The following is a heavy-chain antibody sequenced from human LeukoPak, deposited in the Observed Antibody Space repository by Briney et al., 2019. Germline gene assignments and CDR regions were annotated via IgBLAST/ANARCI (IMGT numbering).Heavy chain of an antibody. V-gene: IGHV4-39*07. D-gene: IGHD5-18*01. J-gene: IGHJ6*03. CDR1: GGSISSSTYY. CDR3: ARTTEGGYTYGYFYYYYMDV. Sequence: SETLSLTCTVSGGSISSSTYYWGWIRQPPGKGLEWIGSIYYSGSTHYNPSLKSQVTISVDTSKNQFSLKLSSVTAADTAMYYCARTTEGGYTYGYFYYYYMDVWGKGTTVTISS. CDR2: IYYSGST.